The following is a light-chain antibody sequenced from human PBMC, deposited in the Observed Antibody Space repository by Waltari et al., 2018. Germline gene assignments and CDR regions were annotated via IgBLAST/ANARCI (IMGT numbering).Light chain of an antibody. CDR2: AAI. J-gene: IGKJ3*01. Sequence: IQLTQSPSSLSASVGDRVTITCRASQGISSYLVWYQQNPGKPPKLLIYAAITLQSGVPSRFSGSGSGTDFTLTINSLQPEDFATYYCQQVIDYPFTFGPGTKVDIK. CDR1: QGISSY. V-gene: IGKV1-9*01. CDR3: QQVIDYPFT.